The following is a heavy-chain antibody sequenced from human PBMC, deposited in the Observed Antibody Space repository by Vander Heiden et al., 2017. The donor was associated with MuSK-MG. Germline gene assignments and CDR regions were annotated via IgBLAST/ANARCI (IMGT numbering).Heavy chain of an antibody. V-gene: IGHV3-23*01. J-gene: IGHJ4*02. Sequence: EVQLLESGVGLVQPGVSLRLSCAASGFTFSSYAMSWVRQAPGKGLEWVSAISGSGGSTYYADSVKGRFTISRDNSKNTLYLQMNSLRAEDTAVYYCAKEWRHESGSYCDYWGQGTLVTVSS. CDR3: AKEWRHESGSYCDY. CDR2: ISGSGGST. CDR1: GFTFSSYA. D-gene: IGHD3-10*01.